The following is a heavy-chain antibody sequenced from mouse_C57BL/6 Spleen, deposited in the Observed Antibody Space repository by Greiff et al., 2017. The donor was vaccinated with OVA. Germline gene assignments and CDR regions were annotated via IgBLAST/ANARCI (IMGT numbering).Heavy chain of an antibody. Sequence: VQLQQSGPELVKPGASVKISCKASGYTFTDYYINWVKQRPGQGLECLFFLFPFLFRPSSNEKFKGKATLTVDKSSSTAYMVLSSLTSYDSAVYFCASCPYFAYWRQGTPLTVSS. CDR2: LFPFLFRP. V-gene: IGHV1-75*01. CDR3: ASCPYFAY. J-gene: IGHJ2*01. CDR1: GYTFTDYY.